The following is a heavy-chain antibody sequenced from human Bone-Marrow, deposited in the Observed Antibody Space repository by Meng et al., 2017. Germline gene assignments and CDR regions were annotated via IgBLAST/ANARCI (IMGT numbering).Heavy chain of an antibody. D-gene: IGHD1-26*01. CDR3: ATDRQGVGAPGY. CDR1: GFTSGLSFNIYS. CDR2: ISSGGSIT. Sequence: GESLKISCAASGFTSGLSFNIYSMNWVRQAPGKGLEWVAYISSGGSITRYAEHAKGRFTISRDSAQNTLYLQMNSLRDEDTAAYYCATDRQGVGAPGYWGQGTLVTVSS. J-gene: IGHJ4*02. V-gene: IGHV3-48*02.